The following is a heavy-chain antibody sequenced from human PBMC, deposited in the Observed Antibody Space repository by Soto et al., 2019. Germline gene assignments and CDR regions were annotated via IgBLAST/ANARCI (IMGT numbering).Heavy chain of an antibody. CDR2: ISNMGST. Sequence: NPSETRSLAWAAAGGSATCEEDHSTWIRQSPGDGLDWIGYISNMGSTGYNPSRKTRLSMSVERSKNQFTLRLTPVTAAAPAVVFYATQRGSAYGYFDHWGQATQVTVS. V-gene: IGHV4-30-4*02. J-gene: IGHJ4*02. D-gene: IGHD3-10*01. CDR1: GGSATCEEDH. CDR3: ATQRGSAYGYFDH.